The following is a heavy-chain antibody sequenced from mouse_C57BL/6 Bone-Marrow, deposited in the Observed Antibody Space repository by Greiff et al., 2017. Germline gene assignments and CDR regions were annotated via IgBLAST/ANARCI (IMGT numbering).Heavy chain of an antibody. CDR1: GYAFSSYW. V-gene: IGHV1-80*01. Sequence: VKLMESGAELVKPGASVKISCKASGYAFSSYWMNWVKQRPGKGLEWIGQIYPGDGDTNYNGKFKGKSTLTADKSSSTAYMQLSSLTSEDSAVYFWERWSCTTVVATYLYYFDYWGQGTTLTVSS. CDR3: ERWSCTTVVATYLYYFDY. J-gene: IGHJ2*01. CDR2: IYPGDGDT. D-gene: IGHD1-1*01.